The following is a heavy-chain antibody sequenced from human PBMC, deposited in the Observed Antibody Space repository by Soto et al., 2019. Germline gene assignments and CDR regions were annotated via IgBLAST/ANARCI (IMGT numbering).Heavy chain of an antibody. D-gene: IGHD1-26*01. V-gene: IGHV3-30*18. CDR3: AKDHVGATGY. CDR2: ISYDGSNK. Sequence: GGSLRLSCAASGFTFSSYGMHWVRQAPGKGLEWVAVISYDGSNKYYADSVKGRFTISRDNSKNTLYLQMNSLRAEDTAVYYCAKDHVGATGYWGQGTLVTVSS. CDR1: GFTFSSYG. J-gene: IGHJ4*02.